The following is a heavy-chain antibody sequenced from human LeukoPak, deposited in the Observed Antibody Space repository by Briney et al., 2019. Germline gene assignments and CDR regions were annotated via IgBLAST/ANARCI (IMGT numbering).Heavy chain of an antibody. CDR1: GFTFSVSA. Sequence: PGGSLILSCAASGFTFSVSAMHWVRQASGKGLEWVGRIRSKTNNYATAYAASVKGRFTVSRDDSKNTAYLQMNSLKTEDTAVYYCARLSHYDSSAYYHSAFDIWGQGTMVTVSS. D-gene: IGHD3-22*01. CDR2: IRSKTNNYAT. J-gene: IGHJ3*02. V-gene: IGHV3-73*01. CDR3: ARLSHYDSSAYYHSAFDI.